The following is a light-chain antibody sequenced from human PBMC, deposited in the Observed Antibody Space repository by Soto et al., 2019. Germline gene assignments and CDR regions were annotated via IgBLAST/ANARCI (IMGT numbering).Light chain of an antibody. CDR1: QISSTS. CDR3: QQYDSSPPIT. V-gene: IGKV3-20*01. CDR2: GTS. J-gene: IGKJ5*01. Sequence: EIVLTQSPGTLSLSPGERATLSCRASQISSTSLAWYQQKPGQAPRLLIYGTSSRATGIPDRFSGSGSGTDFTLTISRLEPEDIAVYYCQQYDSSPPITFGQGTRLEIK.